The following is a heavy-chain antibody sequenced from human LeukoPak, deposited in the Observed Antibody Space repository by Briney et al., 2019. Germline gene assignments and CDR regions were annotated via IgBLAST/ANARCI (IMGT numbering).Heavy chain of an antibody. CDR1: GFTFSSYA. Sequence: GGSLRLSCAASGFTFSSYAMSWVRQAPGKGLEWVSYISSSGSTIYYADSVKGRFTISRDNAKNSLYLQMNSLRAEDTALYYCARRSSSWPKREYYYMDVWGKGTTVTVSS. CDR2: ISSSGSTI. CDR3: ARRSSSWPKREYYYMDV. J-gene: IGHJ6*03. D-gene: IGHD6-13*01. V-gene: IGHV3-48*04.